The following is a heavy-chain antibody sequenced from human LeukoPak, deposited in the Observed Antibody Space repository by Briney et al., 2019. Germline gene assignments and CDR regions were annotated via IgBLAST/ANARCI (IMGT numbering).Heavy chain of an antibody. CDR2: TYGGGST. Sequence: GGSLRLSCAVSGFTVSTNHITWVRQAPGKGLECVPVTYGGGSTYYADSVKGRFTISRDSSKNTVYLQMNSLRAEDTAVYYCAGAGGYSGYGSQGTLVTVSS. D-gene: IGHD5-12*01. CDR3: AGAGGYSGY. CDR1: GFTVSTNH. V-gene: IGHV3-66*01. J-gene: IGHJ4*02.